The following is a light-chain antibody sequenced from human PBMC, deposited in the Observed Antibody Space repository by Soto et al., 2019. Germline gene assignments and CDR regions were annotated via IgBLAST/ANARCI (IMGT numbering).Light chain of an antibody. V-gene: IGKV3-20*01. J-gene: IGKJ4*01. CDR2: GAS. CDR1: QSVSSSY. Sequence: EIVLTQSPGTLYLSPGEIDTLSCRASQSVSSSYLAWYLQKPGQAPRLLIYGASSRYTGIPDRFSGSGSGTDFTLTISRLEPEDFAVYYCQQYGSSPLAFGGGTKVEIK. CDR3: QQYGSSPLA.